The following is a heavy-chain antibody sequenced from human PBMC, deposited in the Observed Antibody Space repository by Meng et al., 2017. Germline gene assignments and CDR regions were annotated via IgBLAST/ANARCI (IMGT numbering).Heavy chain of an antibody. CDR2: IYTSGST. V-gene: IGHV4-4*07. CDR3: ARLRWLVLAFDI. J-gene: IGHJ3*02. D-gene: IGHD6-19*01. CDR1: GGSISSYY. Sequence: SETLSLTCTVSGGSISSYYWSWIRQPAGKGLEWIGRIYTSGSTNYNPSLKSGVTMSVDTSKNQFSLRLRSVTAAGTAVYYCARLRWLVLAFDIWGQGTMVTGSS.